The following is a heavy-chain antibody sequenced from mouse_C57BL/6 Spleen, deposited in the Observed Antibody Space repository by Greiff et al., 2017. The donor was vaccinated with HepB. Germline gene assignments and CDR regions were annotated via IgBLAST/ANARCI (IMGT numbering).Heavy chain of an antibody. CDR2: INPNNGGT. D-gene: IGHD1-1*01. Sequence: EVQLQQSGPELVKPGASVKMSCKASGYTFTDYNMHWVKQSHGKSLEWIGYINPNNGGTSYNQKFKGKATLTVNKSSSTAYMELRSLTSEDSAVYYCARDEIITTVVEAMDYWGQGTSVTVSS. J-gene: IGHJ4*01. CDR3: ARDEIITTVVEAMDY. V-gene: IGHV1-22*01. CDR1: GYTFTDYN.